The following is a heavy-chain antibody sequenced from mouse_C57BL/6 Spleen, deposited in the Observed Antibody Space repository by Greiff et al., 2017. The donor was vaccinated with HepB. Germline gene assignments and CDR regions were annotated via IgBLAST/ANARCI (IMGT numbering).Heavy chain of an antibody. V-gene: IGHV1-15*01. CDR3: TRWNYGNDY. J-gene: IGHJ2*01. CDR1: GYTFTDYE. Sequence: VKLVESGAELVRPGASVTLSCKASGYTFTDYEMHWVKQTPVHGLEWIGAIDPETGGTAYNQKFKGKAILTADKSSSTAYMELRSLTSEDSAVYYCTRWNYGNDYWGQGTTLTVSS. D-gene: IGHD1-1*01. CDR2: IDPETGGT.